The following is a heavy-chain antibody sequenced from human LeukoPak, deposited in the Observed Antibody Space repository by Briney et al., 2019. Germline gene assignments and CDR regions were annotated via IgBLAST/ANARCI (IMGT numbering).Heavy chain of an antibody. J-gene: IGHJ4*02. CDR2: IYHSGST. D-gene: IGHD6-13*01. Sequence: SETLSLTCAVSGGSISSSNWWSWVRQPPGKGLEWIGEIYHSGSTYYNPSLKSRVTMSVDTSKNQLSLMLISLTAADTAVYYCARLYSGKWRADYWGQGTLVTVSS. CDR1: GGSISSSNW. V-gene: IGHV4-4*02. CDR3: ARLYSGKWRADY.